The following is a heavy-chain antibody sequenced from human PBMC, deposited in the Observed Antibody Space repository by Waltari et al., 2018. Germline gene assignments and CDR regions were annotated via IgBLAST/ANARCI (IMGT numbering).Heavy chain of an antibody. J-gene: IGHJ4*02. CDR1: GFTFSSYA. CDR3: AKDGGIAAAGSFVDY. V-gene: IGHV3-23*04. D-gene: IGHD6-13*01. Sequence: EVQLVESGGGLVQPGGSLRLFCAASGFTFSSYAMSWVRQAPGKGLEWVSAISGSGGSIGYADSVKGRFTISRDNAKNSLYLQMNSLRAEDTALYYCAKDGGIAAAGSFVDYWGQGTLVTVSS. CDR2: ISGSGGSI.